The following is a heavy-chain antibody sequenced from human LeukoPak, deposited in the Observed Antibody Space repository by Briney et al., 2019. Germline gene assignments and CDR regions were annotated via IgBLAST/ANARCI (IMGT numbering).Heavy chain of an antibody. CDR1: GDSVSRTDAG. V-gene: IGHV6-1*01. J-gene: IGHJ6*03. CDR3: ARGDTAMDLYYYYYMDV. D-gene: IGHD5-18*01. Sequence: SQTLSLTCAISGDSVSRTDAGWNWIRQSPSRGLEWLGRTYYRSKWYNDYAVSVKSRITINPDTSKNQFSLQLNSVTPEDTAVYYCARGDTAMDLYYYYYMDVWGKGTTVTVSS. CDR2: TYYRSKWYN.